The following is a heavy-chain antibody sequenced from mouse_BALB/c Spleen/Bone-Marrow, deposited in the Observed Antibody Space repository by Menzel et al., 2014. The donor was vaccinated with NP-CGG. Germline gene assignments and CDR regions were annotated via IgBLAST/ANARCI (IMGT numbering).Heavy chain of an antibody. D-gene: IGHD3-3*01. V-gene: IGHV7-3*02. J-gene: IGHJ1*01. CDR2: IRNKANGYTT. CDR1: GFTFTDYY. CDR3: ARDVGRLFFDV. Sequence: DVHLVESGGGLVQPGGSLRLSCATSGFTFTDYYMNWVRQPPGMALEWLGFIRNKANGYTTDYSTSVKGRLTISRDNSQNILYLQMNTLRTEDSATYYCARDVGRLFFDVWGAGTTVTVSS.